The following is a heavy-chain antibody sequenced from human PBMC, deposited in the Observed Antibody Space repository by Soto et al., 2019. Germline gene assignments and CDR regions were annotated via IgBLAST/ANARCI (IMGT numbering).Heavy chain of an antibody. CDR3: AKDEGYSSGWYLSY. V-gene: IGHV3-43*01. CDR1: GFTFDDYT. CDR2: ISWDGGST. Sequence: PGGSLRLSCAASGFTFDDYTMHWVRQAPGKGLEWVSLISWDGGSTYYADSVKGRFTISRDNSKNSLYLQMNSLRTEDTALYYCAKDEGYSSGWYLSYWGQGTLVTVSS. D-gene: IGHD6-19*01. J-gene: IGHJ4*02.